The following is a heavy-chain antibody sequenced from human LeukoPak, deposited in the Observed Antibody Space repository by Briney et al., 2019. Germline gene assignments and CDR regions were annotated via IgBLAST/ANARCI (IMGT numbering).Heavy chain of an antibody. CDR2: ISYSGST. J-gene: IGHJ5*02. D-gene: IGHD3-10*01. V-gene: IGHV4-39*01. CDR1: GGFIGSSTSY. CDR3: ARGPRFGELLWHWFDP. Sequence: SETLSLTCTVSGGFIGSSTSYWGWIRQPPGKGLEWVGSISYSGSTYYNPSLKSRLTISLDTSKNQFSLKLRSVTAADTAVYYCARGPRFGELLWHWFDPWGQGTLVTVSS.